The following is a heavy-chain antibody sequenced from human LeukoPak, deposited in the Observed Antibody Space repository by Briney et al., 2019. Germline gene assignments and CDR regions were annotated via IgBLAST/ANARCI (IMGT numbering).Heavy chain of an antibody. Sequence: PGGSLRLSCAASGFTFSSYGMHWVRQAPGKGLEWVAVISYDGSNKYYADSVKGRFTISRDNSKNTLYLQMNSLRAEDTAVYYCARGQSFRDPLYNWFDPWGQGTLVTVSS. CDR1: GFTFSSYG. CDR3: ARGQSFRDPLYNWFDP. CDR2: ISYDGSNK. J-gene: IGHJ5*02. D-gene: IGHD3-10*01. V-gene: IGHV3-30*03.